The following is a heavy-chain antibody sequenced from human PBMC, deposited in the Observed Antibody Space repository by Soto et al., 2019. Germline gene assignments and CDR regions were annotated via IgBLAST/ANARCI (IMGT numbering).Heavy chain of an antibody. D-gene: IGHD3-10*01. Sequence: GGSLRLSCAASGFTFSNYAMNWVRQAPGKGLEWVSAIIGSGGSTYYADSVKGRFTISRDNSKRTLYLQMNSLRPEDTAVYYCAKDPWGGPSLGSNTGSVRGVINYFDYWGQGTLVTVSS. CDR2: IIGSGGST. CDR3: AKDPWGGPSLGSNTGSVRGVINYFDY. CDR1: GFTFSNYA. V-gene: IGHV3-23*01. J-gene: IGHJ4*02.